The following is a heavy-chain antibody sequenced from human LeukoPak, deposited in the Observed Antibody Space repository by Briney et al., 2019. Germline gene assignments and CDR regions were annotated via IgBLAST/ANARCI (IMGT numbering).Heavy chain of an antibody. Sequence: PSETLSLTCTVSGGSISSSSYYWGWIRQPPGKGLEWIGSIYYSGSTYYNPSLKSRVTISVDTSKNQLSLKLSSVTAADTAVYYCASTFCGGDCYSGSGAFDIWGQGTMVTVSS. CDR1: GGSISSSSYY. J-gene: IGHJ3*02. V-gene: IGHV4-39*07. CDR3: ASTFCGGDCYSGSGAFDI. CDR2: IYYSGST. D-gene: IGHD2-21*02.